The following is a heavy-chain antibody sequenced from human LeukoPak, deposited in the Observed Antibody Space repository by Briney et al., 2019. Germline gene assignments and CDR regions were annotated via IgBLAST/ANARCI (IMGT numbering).Heavy chain of an antibody. D-gene: IGHD4-23*01. CDR2: IYHSGST. V-gene: IGHV4-4*02. CDR1: GGSISSSNW. J-gene: IGHJ3*02. Sequence: SGTLSLTCAVSGGSISSSNWWSWVRQPPGKGLEWIGEIYHSGSTNYNPSLKSRVTISVDKSKNQFSLKLSSVTVADTAVYYCARDLTSDYGGNPGAFDIWGQGTMVTVSS. CDR3: ARDLTSDYGGNPGAFDI.